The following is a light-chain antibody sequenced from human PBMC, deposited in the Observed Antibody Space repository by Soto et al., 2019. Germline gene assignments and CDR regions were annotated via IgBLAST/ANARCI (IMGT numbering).Light chain of an antibody. CDR3: SSYTSSSTLV. Sequence: QSALTQPASVYGSPGQSITISCTGTSSDVGGYNYVSWYQQHPGKAPKLMIYEVSNRPSGISNRFSGSKSGNTASLTIFGLQAEDEADYYCSSYTSSSTLVFGGGTKLTVL. CDR1: SSDVGGYNY. CDR2: EVS. J-gene: IGLJ2*01. V-gene: IGLV2-14*01.